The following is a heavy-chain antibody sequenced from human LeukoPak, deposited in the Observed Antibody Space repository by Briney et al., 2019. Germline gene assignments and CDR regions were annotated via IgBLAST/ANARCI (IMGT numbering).Heavy chain of an antibody. CDR2: ICYSGST. Sequence: SQTLSLTCTVSGGSISSGDYYWSWIRQPPGKGLEWIGYICYSGSTYYNPSLKTRVTISVDTSKNQFSLKLSSVTAADTAVYYCARGGGSSWYPSLFDYWGQGTLVTVSS. J-gene: IGHJ4*02. CDR3: ARGGGSSWYPSLFDY. D-gene: IGHD6-13*01. V-gene: IGHV4-30-4*08. CDR1: GGSISSGDYY.